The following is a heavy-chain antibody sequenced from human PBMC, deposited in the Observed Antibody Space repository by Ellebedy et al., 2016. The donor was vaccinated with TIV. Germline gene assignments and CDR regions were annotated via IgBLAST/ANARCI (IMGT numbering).Heavy chain of an antibody. CDR3: AMAVRLAYCGGDCYSD. J-gene: IGHJ4*02. D-gene: IGHD2-21*02. V-gene: IGHV1-69*13. Sequence: AASVKVSCKASGGTFSSYAISWVRQAPGQGLEWMGGIIPIFGTANYAQKFQGRVTITADESTSTAYMELSSLRSEDTAVYYCAMAVRLAYCGGDCYSDWGQGTLVTVSS. CDR1: GGTFSSYA. CDR2: IIPIFGTA.